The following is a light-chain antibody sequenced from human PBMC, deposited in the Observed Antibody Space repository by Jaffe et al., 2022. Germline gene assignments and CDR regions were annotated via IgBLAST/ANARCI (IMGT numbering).Light chain of an antibody. Sequence: DIQMTQSPSTLSASVGDSVTITCRASQSISTWLAWFQQKPGKTPNLLIYKASRLESGVPSRFSGSGSGTDFTLNISGLQPDDFATYYCQQYNYKSPWTFGQGTKVEIK. V-gene: IGKV1-5*03. CDR1: QSISTW. CDR2: KAS. CDR3: QQYNYKSPWT. J-gene: IGKJ1*01.